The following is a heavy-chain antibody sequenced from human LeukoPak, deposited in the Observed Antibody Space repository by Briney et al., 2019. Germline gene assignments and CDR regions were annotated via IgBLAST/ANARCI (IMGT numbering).Heavy chain of an antibody. J-gene: IGHJ6*03. CDR3: ASVTVTTWAPDGHMDV. V-gene: IGHV1-69*05. D-gene: IGHD4-11*01. CDR1: GGTFRSYA. Sequence: SVKVSCRASGGTFRSYAIGWVQQATGQGLEWIGRIIPIFGTTNYAQKFQGRVTITTDESTSTAYMELSSLRSEDTAVYYCASVTVTTWAPDGHMDVWGKGTTVTVSS. CDR2: IIPIFGTT.